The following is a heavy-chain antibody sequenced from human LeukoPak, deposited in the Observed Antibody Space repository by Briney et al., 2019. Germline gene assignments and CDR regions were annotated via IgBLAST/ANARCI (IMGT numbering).Heavy chain of an antibody. CDR2: ISGSGGST. Sequence: PGGSLRLSCAASGFTFSSYAMSWVRQAPGKGLEWASAISGSGGSTYYADSVKGRFTISRDNSKNTLYLQMNSLRAEDTAVYYCAKVGYCSSTSCYHWVEYYYGMDVWGQGTTVTVSS. CDR1: GFTFSSYA. J-gene: IGHJ6*02. V-gene: IGHV3-23*01. CDR3: AKVGYCSSTSCYHWVEYYYGMDV. D-gene: IGHD2-2*01.